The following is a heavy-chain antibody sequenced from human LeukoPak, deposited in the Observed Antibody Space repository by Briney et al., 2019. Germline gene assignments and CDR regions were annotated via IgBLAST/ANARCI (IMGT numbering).Heavy chain of an antibody. Sequence: GGSLRLSCADSGFSFTSFGMSWVRQAPGKGLEWVSAINESPPRTYYADSVKGRFTISRDDSKNALYLQMNSLRAEDTAIYYCAKRQRLEKVYYGLDVWGQGTTVTVSS. CDR2: INESPPRT. J-gene: IGHJ6*02. D-gene: IGHD6-25*01. CDR1: GFSFTSFG. CDR3: AKRQRLEKVYYGLDV. V-gene: IGHV3-23*01.